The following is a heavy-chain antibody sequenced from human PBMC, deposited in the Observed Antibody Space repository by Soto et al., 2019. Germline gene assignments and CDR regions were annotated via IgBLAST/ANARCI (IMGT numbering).Heavy chain of an antibody. Sequence: PGGSLRLSCAASGFTFSSYALSWVRQAPGTGLEWVSAISGSGGSTYYADSVKGRFTISRDNSKNTLYLQMNSLRAEDTAVYYCAKTRWGSSWYFDLWGRGTLVTVSS. J-gene: IGHJ2*01. D-gene: IGHD6-13*01. CDR1: GFTFSSYA. CDR3: AKTRWGSSWYFDL. CDR2: ISGSGGST. V-gene: IGHV3-23*01.